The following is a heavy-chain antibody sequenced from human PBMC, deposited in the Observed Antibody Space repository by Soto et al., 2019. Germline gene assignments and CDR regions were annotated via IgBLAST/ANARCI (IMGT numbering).Heavy chain of an antibody. D-gene: IGHD1-26*01. J-gene: IGHJ4*02. CDR1: GFTFSTYW. Sequence: WGSLRLSCVVSGFTFSTYWMSWVRQAPGKGLEWVANIKEDGSEKYYLDSVKGRFTIYRDNAKNSLYLQMNSLRAEDTAVYYCARDKVVGPTTLDYWGQGTLVTVSS. CDR3: ARDKVVGPTTLDY. V-gene: IGHV3-7*03. CDR2: IKEDGSEK.